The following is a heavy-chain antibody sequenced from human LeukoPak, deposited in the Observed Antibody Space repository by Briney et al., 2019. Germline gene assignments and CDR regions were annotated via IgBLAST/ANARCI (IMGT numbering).Heavy chain of an antibody. Sequence: SETLSPTCTVSGGSISSGSYYWGWIRQPPGKGLEWIGSIYYSGSTYYNPSLKSRVTISVDTSKNQFSLKLSSVTAADTAVYYCARRSPSGWLPYWGQGTLVTVSS. J-gene: IGHJ4*02. CDR3: ARRSPSGWLPY. CDR1: GGSISSGSYY. V-gene: IGHV4-39*01. D-gene: IGHD6-19*01. CDR2: IYYSGST.